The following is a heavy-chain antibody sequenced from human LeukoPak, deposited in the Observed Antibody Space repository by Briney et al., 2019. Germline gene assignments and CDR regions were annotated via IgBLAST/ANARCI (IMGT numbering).Heavy chain of an antibody. J-gene: IGHJ4*02. Sequence: AGGSLRLSCAASGFTFDDYAMHWVRQAPGKGLEWVSGISWNSGSIGYADSVKGRFTISSDNAKNSLYLQMNSLRAEDTALYYCAKDTEMAALYYFDYWGQGTLVTVSS. CDR3: AKDTEMAALYYFDY. CDR1: GFTFDDYA. D-gene: IGHD5-24*01. CDR2: ISWNSGSI. V-gene: IGHV3-9*01.